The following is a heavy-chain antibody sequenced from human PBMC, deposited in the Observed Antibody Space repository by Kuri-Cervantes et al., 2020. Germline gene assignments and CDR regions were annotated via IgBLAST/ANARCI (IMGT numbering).Heavy chain of an antibody. Sequence: SETLSLTCAVSGGSVSSGGYSWSWIRQPPGKGLEWVGYIFHSGSTKYNPSLNSRVTISLDRSKNQFSLKLSSVTAADTAVYYCARVRSLPWGGDAFDIWGQGTMVTVSS. J-gene: IGHJ3*02. D-gene: IGHD3-16*01. V-gene: IGHV4-30-2*01. CDR2: IFHSGST. CDR3: ARVRSLPWGGDAFDI. CDR1: GGSVSSGGYS.